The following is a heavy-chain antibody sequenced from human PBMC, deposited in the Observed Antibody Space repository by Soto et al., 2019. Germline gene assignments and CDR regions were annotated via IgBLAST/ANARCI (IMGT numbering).Heavy chain of an antibody. CDR3: ARSVFP. Sequence: QVQLQESGPGLVKPSQTLSLTCTVSGGSISSGGYYWNWIRQHPGKGLEWIGYIYYSGSPFYNPSLKSRLTVSLDTSKNQFSLKLSSVTAADTAVYYCARSVFPWGQGTLVTVSS. CDR2: IYYSGSP. CDR1: GGSISSGGYY. D-gene: IGHD2-8*01. V-gene: IGHV4-31*03. J-gene: IGHJ5*02.